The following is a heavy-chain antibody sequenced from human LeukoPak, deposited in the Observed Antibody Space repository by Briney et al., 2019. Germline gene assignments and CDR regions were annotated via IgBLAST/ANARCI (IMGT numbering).Heavy chain of an antibody. CDR1: GFTFSSYG. D-gene: IGHD6-13*01. CDR3: ARAAYSSSWGGFAFDI. V-gene: IGHV3-30*03. J-gene: IGHJ3*02. CDR2: ISYDGSNK. Sequence: GRSLRLSCAASGFTFSSYGMHWVRQAPGKGLEWVAVISYDGSNKYYADSVKGRFTISRDNSKNTLFLQMDSLRPEDTALYYCARAAYSSSWGGFAFDIWGQGTMVTVSS.